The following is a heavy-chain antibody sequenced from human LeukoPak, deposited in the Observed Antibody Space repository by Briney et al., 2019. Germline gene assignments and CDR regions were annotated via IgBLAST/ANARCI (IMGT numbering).Heavy chain of an antibody. D-gene: IGHD5-18*01. J-gene: IGHJ6*02. Sequence: ASVKVSCKVSGYTLTELSMHWVRQAPGQGLEWMGWISAYNGNTNYAQKLQGRVTMTEDTSTDTAYMELSSLRSEDTAVYYCATAQSGSTSYGRMTVLGYYYYGMDVWGQGTTVTVSS. CDR1: GYTLTELS. V-gene: IGHV1-24*01. CDR3: ATAQSGSTSYGRMTVLGYYYYGMDV. CDR2: ISAYNGNT.